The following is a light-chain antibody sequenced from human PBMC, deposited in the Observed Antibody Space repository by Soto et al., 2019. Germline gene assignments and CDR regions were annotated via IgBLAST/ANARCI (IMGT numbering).Light chain of an antibody. J-gene: IGLJ2*01. V-gene: IGLV1-44*01. CDR2: SND. CDR1: SSNIGSNT. Sequence: VVTQSPSASGSSGQKVSISCSGSSSNIGSNTVNWYQLVPGTAPKLLIYSNDQRPSAVPGRFSGSKSGTSASLTISGLQSEDEADYYCATWDDSLNNVIFGGGTKLTVL. CDR3: ATWDDSLNNVI.